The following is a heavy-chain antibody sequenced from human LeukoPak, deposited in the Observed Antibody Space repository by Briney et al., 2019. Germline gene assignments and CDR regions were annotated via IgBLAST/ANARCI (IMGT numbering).Heavy chain of an antibody. CDR3: VREHFGIDS. J-gene: IGHJ4*02. CDR2: IDTDGRRT. V-gene: IGHV3-74*01. D-gene: IGHD1-14*01. Sequence: GGSLRLSCAASGFRFKSWMNWVRQAPGKGLVWVSFIDTDGRRTNYADSVKGRFTISRDNGRNTLYLQMNSLRVADTGVYYCVREHFGIDSWGEGALVIVSS. CDR1: GFRFKSW.